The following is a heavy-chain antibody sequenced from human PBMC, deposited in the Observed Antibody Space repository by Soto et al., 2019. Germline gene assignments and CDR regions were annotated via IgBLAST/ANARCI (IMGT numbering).Heavy chain of an antibody. CDR1: GFTFSSYA. CDR2: SSGSGGST. CDR3: ANVPIFRVVTHPVDAFDI. Sequence: GGSLRLSCAASGFTFSSYAMSWVRQAPGKGLEWVSASSGSGGSTYYADSVKGRLTISRDNSKNTLYLQMNSLRAEDTAVYYCANVPIFRVVTHPVDAFDIWGQGTMVTVSS. V-gene: IGHV3-23*01. J-gene: IGHJ3*02. D-gene: IGHD3-3*01.